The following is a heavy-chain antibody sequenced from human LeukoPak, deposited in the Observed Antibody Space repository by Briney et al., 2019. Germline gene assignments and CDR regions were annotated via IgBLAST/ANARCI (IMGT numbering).Heavy chain of an antibody. CDR3: ARVRLPLGYCSSTSCYTWFDP. D-gene: IGHD2-2*02. J-gene: IGHJ5*02. CDR2: INANSGGT. V-gene: IGHV1-2*02. CDR1: GYTFTGYY. Sequence: ASVKVSCKASGYTFTGYYMHWVRQAPGQGLEWMGWINANSGGTNYAQKFQGRVTMTRDTSISTAYMELSRLRSDDTAVYYCARVRLPLGYCSSTSCYTWFDPWGQGTLVTVSS.